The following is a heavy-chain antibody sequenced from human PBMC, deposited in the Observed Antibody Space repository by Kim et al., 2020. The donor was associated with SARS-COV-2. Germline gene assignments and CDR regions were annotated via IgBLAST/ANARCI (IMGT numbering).Heavy chain of an antibody. V-gene: IGHV1-18*01. CDR2: ISAYNGNT. CDR1: GYTFTSYG. D-gene: IGHD2-15*01. Sequence: ASVKVSCKASGYTFTSYGISWVRQAPGQGLEWMGWISAYNGNTNYAQKLQGRVTMTTDTSTSTAYMELRSLRSDDTAVYYCARGPPYCSGGSCYLLDYWGQGTLVTVSS. J-gene: IGHJ4*02. CDR3: ARGPPYCSGGSCYLLDY.